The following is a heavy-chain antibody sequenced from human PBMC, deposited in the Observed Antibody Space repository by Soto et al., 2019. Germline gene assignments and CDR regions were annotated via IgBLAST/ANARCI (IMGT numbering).Heavy chain of an antibody. Sequence: TSETLSLTCAVYGGSFSGYYWSWIRQPPGKGLEWIGEINHSGSTNYNPSLKNRVNISVDTSRNQFSLKLSSVTAADTAVYYCARGGEAYCGGDCYHNWFDPWGQGTLVTVSS. J-gene: IGHJ5*02. D-gene: IGHD2-21*02. V-gene: IGHV4-34*01. CDR1: GGSFSGYY. CDR2: INHSGST. CDR3: ARGGEAYCGGDCYHNWFDP.